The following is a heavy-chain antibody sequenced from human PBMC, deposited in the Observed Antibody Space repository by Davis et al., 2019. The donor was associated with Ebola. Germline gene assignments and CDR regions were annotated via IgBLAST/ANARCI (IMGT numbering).Heavy chain of an antibody. V-gene: IGHV3-73*01. J-gene: IGHJ4*02. D-gene: IGHD1-14*01. Sequence: GESLKISCAASGFTFSGSAMHWVRQASGKGLEWVGRFRSKANSYATAYAASVKGRFTISRDDSKNTAYLQMNSLKTEDTAVYYCTGTYQGFDYWGQGTLVTVSS. CDR1: GFTFSGSA. CDR3: TGTYQGFDY. CDR2: FRSKANSYAT.